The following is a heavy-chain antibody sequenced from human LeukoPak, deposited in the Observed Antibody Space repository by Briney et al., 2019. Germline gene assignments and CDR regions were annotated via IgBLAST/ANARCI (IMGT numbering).Heavy chain of an antibody. CDR3: ARGPYSSRVDY. J-gene: IGHJ4*02. V-gene: IGHV1-46*04. CDR2: INPSGGST. CDR1: GYTFTSYY. D-gene: IGHD6-13*01. Sequence: GASVKVSCKASGYTFTSYYMHWVRQAPGQGLEWMGIINPSGGSTTYADPVKGRFTISRDNAKNTLYLEMNSLRAEDTAVYYCARGPYSSRVDYWGQGTLVTVSS.